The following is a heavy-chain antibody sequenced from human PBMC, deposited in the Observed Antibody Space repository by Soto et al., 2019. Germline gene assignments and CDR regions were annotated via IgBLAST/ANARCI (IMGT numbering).Heavy chain of an antibody. V-gene: IGHV4-31*03. CDR2: IYYSGGT. Sequence: QVQLQESGPGLVRPSQTLSLSCTVSGGSISNSANHWSWIRQHPGEGLEWIGYIYYSGGTYDSPSLKGRVTMSIDASKNQFSLKLSSVTAADTAVYYWAKGVRGVPNWFDPWGQGTLVTVSS. CDR1: GGSISNSANH. D-gene: IGHD3-10*01. J-gene: IGHJ5*02. CDR3: AKGVRGVPNWFDP.